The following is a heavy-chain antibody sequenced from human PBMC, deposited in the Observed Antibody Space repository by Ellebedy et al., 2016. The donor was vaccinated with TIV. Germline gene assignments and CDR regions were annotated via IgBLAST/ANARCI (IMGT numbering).Heavy chain of an antibody. Sequence: GESLKISCAASGFTFSNYWMTWVRQAPGKGLEWVANIKQDGSAKLYVDSVKGRFTISRDNTKNSLYLQMISLRAEDTAVYYCASGYSSGWLDYWGQGTLVTVSS. V-gene: IGHV3-7*01. CDR3: ASGYSSGWLDY. J-gene: IGHJ4*02. CDR2: IKQDGSAK. D-gene: IGHD6-19*01. CDR1: GFTFSNYW.